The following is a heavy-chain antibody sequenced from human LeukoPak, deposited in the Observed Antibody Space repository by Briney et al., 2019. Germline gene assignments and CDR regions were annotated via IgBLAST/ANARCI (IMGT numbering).Heavy chain of an antibody. CDR3: ARYSGSYYPDY. CDR1: GFSFSSHA. CDR2: IIGSGGST. D-gene: IGHD1-26*01. J-gene: IGHJ4*02. V-gene: IGHV3-23*01. Sequence: PGGSLRLSCAASGFSFSSHAMSWVRQAPGKGLEWVSAIIGSGGSTYYADSVTGRFTISRDNSKNTLYLQMNSLRAEDTAVYYCARYSGSYYPDYWGQRTLVTVSS.